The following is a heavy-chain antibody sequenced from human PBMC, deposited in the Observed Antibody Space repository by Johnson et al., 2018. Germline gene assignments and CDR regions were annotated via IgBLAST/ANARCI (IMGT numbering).Heavy chain of an antibody. Sequence: LVESGGGFIQPGRSLRLSCAASGFIFDDYAMHWVRQAPGKGLEWVSGISWNSDSIGYADSVKGRFTISRDNAKHSLYLQMNSLRAEDTAFYYGTKDRAPGLKVRGAPGWFDPWGQGTLVTVSS. CDR2: ISWNSDSI. D-gene: IGHD3-10*01. CDR3: TKDRAPGLKVRGAPGWFDP. CDR1: GFIFDDYA. J-gene: IGHJ5*02. V-gene: IGHV3-9*01.